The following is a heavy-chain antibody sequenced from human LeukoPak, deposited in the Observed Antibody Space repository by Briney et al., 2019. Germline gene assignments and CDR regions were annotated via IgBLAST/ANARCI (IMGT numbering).Heavy chain of an antibody. CDR2: IYYSGST. J-gene: IGHJ5*02. Sequence: SETLSLTCTVSGDSISSYYWSWIRQPPGKGLEWIAYIYYSGSTNYNPSLKSRVTISVDTSKNQFSLKLSSVTAADTAVYYCARWANALQFDPWGQGTLVTVSS. CDR3: ARWANALQFDP. D-gene: IGHD2-2*01. V-gene: IGHV4-59*08. CDR1: GDSISSYY.